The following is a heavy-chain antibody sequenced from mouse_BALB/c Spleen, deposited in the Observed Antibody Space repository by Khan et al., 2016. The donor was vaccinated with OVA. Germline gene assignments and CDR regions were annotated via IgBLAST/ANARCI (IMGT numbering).Heavy chain of an antibody. D-gene: IGHD2-14*01. CDR1: GDSITSGY. Sequence: EVQLQESGPSLVKPSQTLSLTCSVTGDSITSGYWCWIRKFPGNKLEYMGYMIYTGYTDYNPPLKSRLAITSHTSKNQSYLQLNSVTTEDTATYYCARSTYRYAFAYWGQGTLVTVSA. V-gene: IGHV3-8*02. CDR2: MIYTGYT. J-gene: IGHJ3*01. CDR3: ARSTYRYAFAY.